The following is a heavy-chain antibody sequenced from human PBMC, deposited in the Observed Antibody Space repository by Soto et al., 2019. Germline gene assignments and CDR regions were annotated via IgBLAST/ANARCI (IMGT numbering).Heavy chain of an antibody. CDR2: IYYSGST. Sequence: PSETLSLTCTVSGGSISIYYWSWIRQPPGKGLEWIGYIYYSGSTNYNPSLKSRVTISVDTSKNQFSLKLSSVTAADTAVYYCARDVKEGADYWGQGTLVTVSS. CDR3: ARDVKEGADY. CDR1: GGSISIYY. V-gene: IGHV4-59*01. J-gene: IGHJ4*02.